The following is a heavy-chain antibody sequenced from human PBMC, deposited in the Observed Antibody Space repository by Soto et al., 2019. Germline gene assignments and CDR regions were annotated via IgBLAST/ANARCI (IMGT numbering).Heavy chain of an antibody. CDR2: IRSKAYGGTT. V-gene: IGHV3-49*03. CDR1: GFTFGDYA. D-gene: IGHD3-10*01. CDR3: IPLSGKYGSGSYYENWFAP. J-gene: IGHJ5*02. Sequence: GSLRLSGTASGFTFGDYAMSWFRQAPGKGLEWVGFIRSKAYGGTTEYAASVKGRFTISRDDSKSIAYLQMNSLKTEDTAVYYCIPLSGKYGSGSYYENWFAPWGQGTLVTVSS.